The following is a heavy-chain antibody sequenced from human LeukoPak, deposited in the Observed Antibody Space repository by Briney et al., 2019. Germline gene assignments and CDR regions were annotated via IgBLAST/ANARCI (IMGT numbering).Heavy chain of an antibody. CDR3: ARVVDYDSSGYFRYYFDY. Sequence: ASVKVSCKASGYTFTGYYMHWVRQAPGQGLEWMGWINPNSGGTNYAQKFQGRVTMTRDTSISTAYMELSRLRSDDTAVYYCARVVDYDSSGYFRYYFDYWGQGTLVTVSS. CDR1: GYTFTGYY. J-gene: IGHJ4*02. V-gene: IGHV1-2*02. D-gene: IGHD3-22*01. CDR2: INPNSGGT.